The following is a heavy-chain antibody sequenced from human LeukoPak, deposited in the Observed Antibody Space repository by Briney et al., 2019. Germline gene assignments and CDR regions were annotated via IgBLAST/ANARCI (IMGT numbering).Heavy chain of an antibody. CDR3: ARVTAAGTWTFDI. CDR1: GDTFIIND. CDR2: MNPNSANT. D-gene: IGHD6-13*01. V-gene: IGHV1-8*02. Sequence: ASVKVSCTASGDTFIINDINWVRQATGQGLEWMGWMNPNSANTGYAQKFQGRVTMTRNISITAAYMELTDLRSEDTAVYYCARVTAAGTWTFDIWGQGTTVTVSS. J-gene: IGHJ3*02.